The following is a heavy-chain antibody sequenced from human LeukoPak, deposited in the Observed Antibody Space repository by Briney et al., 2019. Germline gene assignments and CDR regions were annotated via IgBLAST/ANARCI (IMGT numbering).Heavy chain of an antibody. CDR3: ARRGPRSIVVVPAANLELYYYYGMDV. Sequence: PGGSLRLSCAASGFTFSSYWMSWVRQAPGKGLEWVANIKQDGSEKYYVDSVKGRFTISRDNAKNSLYLQMNSLRAEDTAVYYCARRGPRSIVVVPAANLELYYYYGMDVWGQGTTVTVSS. J-gene: IGHJ6*02. CDR2: IKQDGSEK. D-gene: IGHD2-2*01. CDR1: GFTFSSYW. V-gene: IGHV3-7*01.